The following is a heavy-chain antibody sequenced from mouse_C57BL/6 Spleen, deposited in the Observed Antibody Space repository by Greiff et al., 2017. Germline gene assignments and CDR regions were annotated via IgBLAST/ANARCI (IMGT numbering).Heavy chain of an antibody. D-gene: IGHD1-1*01. CDR3: SRNYGNWFAY. J-gene: IGHJ3*01. V-gene: IGHV1-69*01. Sequence: QVQLQQPGAELVMPGASVKLSCKASGYTFTSYWMHWVKQRPGQGLEWIGEIDPSDSYTNYNQKFKGKSTLTVDQSSSTAYMQLSSLTSEDYAVYYCSRNYGNWFAYWGQGTLVTVSA. CDR1: GYTFTSYW. CDR2: IDPSDSYT.